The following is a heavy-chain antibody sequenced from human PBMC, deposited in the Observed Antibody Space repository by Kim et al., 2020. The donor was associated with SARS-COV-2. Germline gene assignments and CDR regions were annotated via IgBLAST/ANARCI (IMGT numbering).Heavy chain of an antibody. CDR2: ISYDGSNK. Sequence: GGSLRLSCAASGFIFSSYAMHWVRQAPGKGLEWVAVISYDGSNKYYADSVKGRFTISRDNSKNTLYLQMNSLRAEDTAVYYCARAASGSYFSDFDYWGQG. CDR1: GFIFSSYA. CDR3: ARAASGSYFSDFDY. V-gene: IGHV3-30-3*01. D-gene: IGHD1-26*01. J-gene: IGHJ4*02.